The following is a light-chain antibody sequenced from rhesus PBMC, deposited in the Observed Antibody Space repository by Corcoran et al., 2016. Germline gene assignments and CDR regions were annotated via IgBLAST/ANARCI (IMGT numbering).Light chain of an antibody. J-gene: IGLJ1*01. Sequence: QSAPTQPPSVSGSHGQSVTISCATSDSDIGGYKYVSWYQHHPGKAPKLLLFGVNNRPSEVSDRFYGSKSGDTASLTISGLQDEDDSDYYCCSYTTSSTFIFGPGPRLTVL. CDR2: GVN. V-gene: IGLV2S7*01. CDR3: CSYTTSSTFI. CDR1: DSDIGGYKY.